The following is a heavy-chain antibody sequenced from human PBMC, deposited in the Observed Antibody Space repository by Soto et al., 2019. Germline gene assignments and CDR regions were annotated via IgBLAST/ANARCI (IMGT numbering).Heavy chain of an antibody. J-gene: IGHJ6*03. CDR2: IYYSGST. V-gene: IGHV4-59*01. CDR1: GGSISSYY. Sequence: PSETLSLTCTVSGGSISSYYWSWIRQPPGKGLEWIGYIYYSGSTNYNPSLKSRVTISVDTSKNQFSLKLSSVTAADTAVYYCARQAPIEDYYMDVWGKGTTVTVSS. CDR3: ARQAPIEDYYMDV.